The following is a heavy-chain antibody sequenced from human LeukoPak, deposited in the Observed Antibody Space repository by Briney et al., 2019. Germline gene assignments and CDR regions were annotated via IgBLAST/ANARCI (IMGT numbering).Heavy chain of an antibody. Sequence: GGSLRLSCAASGFTFSSYAISWVRQAPGKGLAWVSAIYVNGGSTYYPDSAKGRFTNSRDKSKNTLHLQMNSLRSEDTAVYFFAKYRGASIPARAKWFWRQGPLVTVSS. CDR1: GFTFSSYA. J-gene: IGHJ4*02. CDR2: IYVNGGST. V-gene: IGHV3-23*01. D-gene: IGHD6-6*01. CDR3: AKYRGASIPARAKWF.